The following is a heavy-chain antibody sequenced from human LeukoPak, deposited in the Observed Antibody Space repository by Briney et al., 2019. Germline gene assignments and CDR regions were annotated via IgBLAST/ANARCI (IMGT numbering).Heavy chain of an antibody. CDR3: AIDYNFDY. Sequence: PGGSLRLSCAASGFTFSSYEMTWVRQAPGKGLEWISYISSSGSAIYYADSVKGRFTISRDKAKNSLYLQMNSLRAEDTAVYYCAIDYNFDYWGQGTLVTVSS. CDR1: GFTFSSYE. V-gene: IGHV3-48*03. J-gene: IGHJ4*02. CDR2: ISSSGSAI.